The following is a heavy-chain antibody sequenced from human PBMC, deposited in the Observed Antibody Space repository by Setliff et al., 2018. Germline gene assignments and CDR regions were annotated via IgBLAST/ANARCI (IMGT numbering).Heavy chain of an antibody. J-gene: IGHJ4*02. CDR1: GDTSTTYA. CDR2: IDAGNGNI. Sequence: ASVKVSCKASGDTSTTYAIHWVRQAPGQGLEWMGWIDAGNGNIRYSQNFPGRVTITRDTSASTAYMELSSLTSEDTAIYYCARGDVYSGSYYHFDYWGQGTLVTVSS. V-gene: IGHV1-3*01. D-gene: IGHD1-26*01. CDR3: ARGDVYSGSYYHFDY.